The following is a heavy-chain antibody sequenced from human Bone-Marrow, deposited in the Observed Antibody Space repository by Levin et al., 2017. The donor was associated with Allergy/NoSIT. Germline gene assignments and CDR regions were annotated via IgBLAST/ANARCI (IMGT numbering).Heavy chain of an antibody. J-gene: IGHJ3*02. CDR3: ATYSSGWFPHDAFDI. V-gene: IGHV1-2*02. Sequence: ASVKVSCKASGYTFTDYYIHWVRQAPGQGLQWMGWINPDSGGTNYAQKFQGRVTLTRDTSISTAYMELSRLRSDDTAVYYCATYSSGWFPHDAFDIWGQGTVVTVSS. CDR1: GYTFTDYY. D-gene: IGHD6-19*01. CDR2: INPDSGGT.